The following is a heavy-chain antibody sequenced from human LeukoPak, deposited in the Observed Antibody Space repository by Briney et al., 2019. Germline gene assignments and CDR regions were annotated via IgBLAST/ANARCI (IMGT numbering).Heavy chain of an antibody. CDR2: IYYSGST. D-gene: IGHD3-3*01. J-gene: IGHJ3*02. CDR1: GGSISSGGYY. CDR3: ARVDDLKANDAFDI. Sequence: PSETLSLTCTVSGGSISSGGYYWSWIRQHPGKGLEYIGYIYYSGSTYYNPSLKSRVTISVDRSKNQFSLKLSSVTAADTAVYYCARVDDLKANDAFDIWGHGTMVTVSS. V-gene: IGHV4-31*03.